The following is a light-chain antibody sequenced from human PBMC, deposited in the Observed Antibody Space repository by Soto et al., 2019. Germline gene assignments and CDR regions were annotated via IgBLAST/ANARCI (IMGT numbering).Light chain of an antibody. CDR1: QSVLYSSNNKNY. Sequence: DIVMTQSPDSLAVSLGERATINCKSSQSVLYSSNNKNYLAWYQQRPGQPRKLLIYWASTRESGVPDRFSGSGSGTYFTLTISSLQAEDVAVYYCQQYYSTPLTFGQGTKVEIK. CDR3: QQYYSTPLT. CDR2: WAS. J-gene: IGKJ1*01. V-gene: IGKV4-1*01.